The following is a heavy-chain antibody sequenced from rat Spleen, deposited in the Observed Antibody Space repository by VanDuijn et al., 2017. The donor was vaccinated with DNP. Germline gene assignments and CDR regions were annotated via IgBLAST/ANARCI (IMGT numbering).Heavy chain of an antibody. CDR1: GFSLTSYN. Sequence: VQLKESGPGLVQPSETLSLTCTVSGFSLTSYNVHWVRQPPGKGLEWIAAISSGGSTNYNSALKSRLSISRDTSKSQVFLKMNSLQTEDTAMYFCAREREPNNNPFYFDCWGQGVMVTVSS. J-gene: IGHJ2*01. D-gene: IGHD1-10*01. CDR2: ISSGGST. CDR3: AREREPNNNPFYFDC. V-gene: IGHV2-6*01.